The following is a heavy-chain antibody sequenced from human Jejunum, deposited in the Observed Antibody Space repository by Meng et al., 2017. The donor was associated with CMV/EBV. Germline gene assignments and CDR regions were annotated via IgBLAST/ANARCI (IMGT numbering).Heavy chain of an antibody. D-gene: IGHD4-17*01. CDR2: INHSGST. CDR3: ARVGGAQHGDFDF. J-gene: IGHJ4*02. V-gene: IGHV4-34*01. CDR1: GESFSGYY. Sequence: QVQLQQWGLGLLKPSETLSLTCTVYGESFSGYYWTWIRQPPGKGLEWIGEINHSGSTNYNPSLKRRVTILVDTSKRQFSLRLSFVTAADTAVYYCARVGGAQHGDFDFWGQGTLVTVSS.